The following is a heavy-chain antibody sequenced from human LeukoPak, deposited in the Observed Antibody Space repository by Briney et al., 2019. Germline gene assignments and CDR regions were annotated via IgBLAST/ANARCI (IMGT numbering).Heavy chain of an antibody. CDR1: GYTFTSYG. Sequence: ASVKVSCKASGYTFTSYGISRVRQAPGQGLEWMGWISAYNGNTNYAQKLQGRVTMTTDTSTSTAYMELRSLRSDDTAVYYCARDRLIIAAARDTLDYWGQGTLVTVSS. J-gene: IGHJ4*02. CDR3: ARDRLIIAAARDTLDY. D-gene: IGHD6-13*01. CDR2: ISAYNGNT. V-gene: IGHV1-18*01.